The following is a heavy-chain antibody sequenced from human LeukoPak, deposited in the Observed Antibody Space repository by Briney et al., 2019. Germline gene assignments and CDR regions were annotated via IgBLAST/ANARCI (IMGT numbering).Heavy chain of an antibody. CDR1: GFTFSSYG. J-gene: IGHJ4*02. CDR2: ISYDGSNK. D-gene: IGHD3-3*01. Sequence: PGGSLRLSCAASGFTFSSYGMHWVRQAPGKGLEWVAVISYDGSNKYYADSVKGRFTISRDNSKNTLYLQMNSLRAEDTAVYYCAKDSQRVDWGQGTLVTVSS. V-gene: IGHV3-30*18. CDR3: AKDSQRVD.